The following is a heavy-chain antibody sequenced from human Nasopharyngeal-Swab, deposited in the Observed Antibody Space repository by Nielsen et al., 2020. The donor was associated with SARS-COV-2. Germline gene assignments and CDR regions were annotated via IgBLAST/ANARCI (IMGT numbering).Heavy chain of an antibody. CDR1: GYTFTSYD. J-gene: IGHJ4*02. CDR3: AREGEYGAYDAPDY. Sequence: ASVKVSCKASGYTFTSYDINWVRQATGQGLEWMGWMNPNSGNTGYAQKFQGRVTMTRNTSISTAYMELSSLRSEDTAIYYCAREGEYGAYDAPDYWGQGTLVTVSS. CDR2: MNPNSGNT. V-gene: IGHV1-8*01. D-gene: IGHD5-12*01.